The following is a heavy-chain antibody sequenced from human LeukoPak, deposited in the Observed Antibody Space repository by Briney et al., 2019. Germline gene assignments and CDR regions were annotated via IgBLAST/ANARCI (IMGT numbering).Heavy chain of an antibody. CDR2: FNPNSGGT. D-gene: IGHD6-13*01. Sequence: GASVKVSFKAFGYTFIGYYLHWVRQAPGQGLEWMGWFNPNSGGTNFAQKFQGRVTMTGDTSISTAYMELSRLRSDDTAVYYSARIGSSSWYFEYWGQGTLVTVSS. V-gene: IGHV1-2*02. CDR3: ARIGSSSWYFEY. CDR1: GYTFIGYY. J-gene: IGHJ4*02.